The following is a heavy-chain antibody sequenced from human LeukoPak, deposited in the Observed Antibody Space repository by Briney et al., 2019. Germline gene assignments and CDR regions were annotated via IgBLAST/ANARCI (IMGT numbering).Heavy chain of an antibody. D-gene: IGHD3-22*01. CDR3: ARVHYYDTKYYFDY. CDR1: GYTFTGYY. J-gene: IGHJ4*02. Sequence: ASVKVSCKASGYTFTGYYMHWVRQAPGQGLEWMGWINPNSGGTNYAQKFQGRVTMTRDTPISTAYMELSRLRSDDTAVYYCARVHYYDTKYYFDYWGQGTLVTVSS. V-gene: IGHV1-2*02. CDR2: INPNSGGT.